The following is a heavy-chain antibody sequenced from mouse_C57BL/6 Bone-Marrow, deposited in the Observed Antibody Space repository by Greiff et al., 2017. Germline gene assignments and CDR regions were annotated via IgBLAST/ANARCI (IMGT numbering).Heavy chain of an antibody. CDR2: IHPSDSDT. J-gene: IGHJ2*01. V-gene: IGHV1-74*01. D-gene: IGHD1-1*01. CDR3: ASSSTTVVDYFDY. Sequence: VQLQQPGAELVKPGASVKVSCKASGYTFTSYWMHWVKQRPGQGLEWIGRIHPSDSDTNYNQQFKGKATLTVDKSSSTAYMQLSSLTSEDSAVYYCASSSTTVVDYFDYWGQGTTLTVSS. CDR1: GYTFTSYW.